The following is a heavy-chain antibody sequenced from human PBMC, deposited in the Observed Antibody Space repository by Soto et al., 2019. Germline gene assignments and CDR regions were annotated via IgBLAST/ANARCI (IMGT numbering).Heavy chain of an antibody. CDR1: GFTCSSYG. V-gene: IGHV3-33*01. J-gene: IGHJ3*02. CDR3: ARAPDRGLLSFATPAFHI. Sequence: GGSLILSCAASGFTCSSYGMHWVLQAPGKGLEWVAVIWYDGSNKYYADSVKGRFTISRGNSKNTLYLQMNSLRAEDTAVYYCARAPDRGLLSFATPAFHIWGQGTMVTVSS. D-gene: IGHD3-10*01. CDR2: IWYDGSNK.